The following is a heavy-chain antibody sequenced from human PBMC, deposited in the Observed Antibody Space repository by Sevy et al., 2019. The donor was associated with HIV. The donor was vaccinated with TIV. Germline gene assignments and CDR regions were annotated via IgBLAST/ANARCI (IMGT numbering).Heavy chain of an antibody. CDR3: SKGTLVLPAVIYYYYGMDV. CDR2: ISHSGGST. Sequence: GGSLRLSCAASGFTFSSYAMNWVRQAPGKGLEWVSAISHSGGSTYYADSVKGRFTISRDNSKNTLYLQMNSLRAEGTAVYYCSKGTLVLPAVIYYYYGMDVWGQGTTVTVSS. D-gene: IGHD2-2*02. J-gene: IGHJ6*02. CDR1: GFTFSSYA. V-gene: IGHV3-23*01.